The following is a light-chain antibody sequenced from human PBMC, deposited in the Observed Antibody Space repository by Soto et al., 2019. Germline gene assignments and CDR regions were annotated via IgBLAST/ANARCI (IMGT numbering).Light chain of an antibody. CDR1: SSDVGGYDY. CDR3: SSYTSSSTGV. J-gene: IGLJ2*01. Sequence: QSALTQPASVSGSPGQSITISCTGTSSDVGGYDYVSWYQQHPGKAPKLMIYDVSHRPSGVSNRFSGSKSGNTASLTISGLQSEDEADYFCSSYTSSSTGVFGGGTQLTVL. V-gene: IGLV2-14*01. CDR2: DVS.